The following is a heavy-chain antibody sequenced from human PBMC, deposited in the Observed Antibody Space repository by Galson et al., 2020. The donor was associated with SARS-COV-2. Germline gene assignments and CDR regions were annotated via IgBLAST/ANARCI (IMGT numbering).Heavy chain of an antibody. CDR2: ISAYNGHT. CDR3: AASSALAYCAGDCYSEGFDC. CDR1: GYTFTSYG. J-gene: IGHJ4*02. V-gene: IGHV1-18*03. Sequence: ASVKVSCKASGYTFTSYGISWVRQAPGQGLEWMGWISAYNGHTNYAQKLQGRVTMTTDTSTSTAYMELRSLRSDDMAVYYCAASSALAYCAGDCYSEGFDCWGQGTLVTVSS. D-gene: IGHD2-21*02.